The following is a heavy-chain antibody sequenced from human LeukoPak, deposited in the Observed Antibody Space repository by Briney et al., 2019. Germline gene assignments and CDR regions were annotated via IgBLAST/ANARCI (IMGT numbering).Heavy chain of an antibody. D-gene: IGHD2-2*01. Sequence: GGSLRLSCAASGFTFSSYSMNWVRQAPGKGLEWVSSISSSSSYIYYADSVKGRFTISRDNAKNSLYLQMNSLRAEDTAVYYCATLCSSTSCYENYYGMDVWGQGTTVTVSS. CDR2: ISSSSSYI. J-gene: IGHJ6*02. CDR3: ATLCSSTSCYENYYGMDV. CDR1: GFTFSSYS. V-gene: IGHV3-21*01.